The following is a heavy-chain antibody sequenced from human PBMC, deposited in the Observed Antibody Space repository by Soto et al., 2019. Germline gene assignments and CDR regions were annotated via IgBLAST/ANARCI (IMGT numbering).Heavy chain of an antibody. J-gene: IGHJ6*02. D-gene: IGHD6-19*01. V-gene: IGHV3-33*06. Sequence: GGSLRLSCVASEFTFSSYGIHWVRQAPGKGLEWVAVIWYDGSNKYCADSVKGRFTISRDNSENTLYLQVNSLRAEDTAVYYCAKDSAVGYYYYGMDVWGQGTTVTVSS. CDR3: AKDSAVGYYYYGMDV. CDR1: EFTFSSYG. CDR2: IWYDGSNK.